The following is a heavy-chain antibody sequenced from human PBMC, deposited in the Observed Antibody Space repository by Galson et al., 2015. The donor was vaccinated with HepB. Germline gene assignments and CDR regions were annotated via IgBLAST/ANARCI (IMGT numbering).Heavy chain of an antibody. Sequence: SLRLSCAASGFSFSNNWMFWVRQAPGKGLVWVSRINFDGSDTSYADSVRGRFTISRDNSQNTLYLQMNSLRAEDTAVYYCVRSARGGWSNFDYWGRGTLVTVSS. D-gene: IGHD6-19*01. CDR3: VRSARGGWSNFDY. V-gene: IGHV3-74*01. CDR1: GFSFSNNW. J-gene: IGHJ4*02. CDR2: INFDGSDT.